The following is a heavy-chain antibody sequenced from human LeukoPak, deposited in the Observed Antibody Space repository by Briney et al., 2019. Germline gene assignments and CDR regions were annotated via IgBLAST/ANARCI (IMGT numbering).Heavy chain of an antibody. CDR2: ISYDGSNE. D-gene: IGHD3-22*01. CDR3: AKDQHYDSNSLDV. J-gene: IGHJ6*02. V-gene: IGHV3-30*18. Sequence: PGRSLRLSCAASGFTFSSYGMHWVRQAPGKGLEWVAIISYDGSNEAYADSVKGRFSISRDNSKNTLYLQMNSLRPEDTAVYYCAKDQHYDSNSLDVWGPGTTVTVSS. CDR1: GFTFSSYG.